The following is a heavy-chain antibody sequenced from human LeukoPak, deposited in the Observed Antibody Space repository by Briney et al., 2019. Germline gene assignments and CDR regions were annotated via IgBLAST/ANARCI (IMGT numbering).Heavy chain of an antibody. J-gene: IGHJ4*02. CDR1: EFTFSSYG. CDR3: AKDYPYDSSGYGFDY. CDR2: IWYDGSNK. D-gene: IGHD3-22*01. Sequence: GGSLRLSCAASEFTFSSYGMHWVRQAPSKGLEWVAVIWYDGSNKYYADSVKGRFTISRDNSKNTLYLQMNSLRAEDTAVYYCAKDYPYDSSGYGFDYWGQGTLVTVSS. V-gene: IGHV3-33*06.